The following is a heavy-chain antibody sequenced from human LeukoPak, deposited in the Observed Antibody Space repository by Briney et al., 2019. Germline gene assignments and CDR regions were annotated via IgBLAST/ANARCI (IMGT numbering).Heavy chain of an antibody. CDR3: ARNAGPLGYCSGGSCFTPFDY. V-gene: IGHV4-39*01. D-gene: IGHD2-15*01. Sequence: SETLSLTCTVSGGSISSSSYYWGWIRQPPGKGLEWIGSIYYSGSTYYNPSLKSRVTISVDTSKNQFSLKLSSVTAADTAVYYCARNAGPLGYCSGGSCFTPFDYWGQGTLVTASS. CDR2: IYYSGST. CDR1: GGSISSSSYY. J-gene: IGHJ4*02.